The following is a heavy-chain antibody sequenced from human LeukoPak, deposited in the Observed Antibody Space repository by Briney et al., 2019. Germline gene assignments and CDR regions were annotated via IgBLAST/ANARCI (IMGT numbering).Heavy chain of an antibody. V-gene: IGHV1-8*01. CDR3: ARGGSGWSSNYYYYYMDV. J-gene: IGHJ6*03. D-gene: IGHD6-19*01. CDR1: GYTFTSYD. Sequence: ASVKVSCKASGYTFTSYDINWVRQATGQGLEWMGWMNPNSGNTGYAQKFQGRVTMTRNTSISTAYMELSSLRSEDTAVYYCARGGSGWSSNYYYYYMDVWGKGTTVTISS. CDR2: MNPNSGNT.